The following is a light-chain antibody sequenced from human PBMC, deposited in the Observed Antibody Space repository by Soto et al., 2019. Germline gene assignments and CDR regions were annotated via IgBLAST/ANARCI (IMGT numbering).Light chain of an antibody. CDR2: SDD. CDR3: AAWGDSLNGRV. CDR1: RSNIGSNA. J-gene: IGLJ3*02. V-gene: IGLV1-44*01. Sequence: QSVLTQPPSASGTPGQRVTISCSGRRSNIGSNAVNWYQQVPGTSPKLLIYSDDQRPSGVPDRFAGAKSGTSASLAISGLQAEDEADYYCAAWGDSLNGRVFGGGTQLTVL.